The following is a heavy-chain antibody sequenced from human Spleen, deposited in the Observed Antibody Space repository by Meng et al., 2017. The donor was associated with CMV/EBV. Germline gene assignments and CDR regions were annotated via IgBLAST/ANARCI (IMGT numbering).Heavy chain of an antibody. D-gene: IGHD3-3*02. J-gene: IGHJ6*02. Sequence: SVKVSCKASGYTFTSYAISWVRQAPGQGLEWMGGIIPIFGTANYAQKFQGRVTITTDESTSTAYMELSSLRSEDTAVYYCARDGIFGVPIPGDGMDVWGQGTTVTVSS. CDR1: GYTFTSYA. V-gene: IGHV1-69*05. CDR2: IIPIFGTA. CDR3: ARDGIFGVPIPGDGMDV.